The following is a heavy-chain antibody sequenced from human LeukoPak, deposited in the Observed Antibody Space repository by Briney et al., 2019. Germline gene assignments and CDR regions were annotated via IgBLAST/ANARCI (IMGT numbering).Heavy chain of an antibody. V-gene: IGHV3-7*04. CDR1: GFAFSSFW. D-gene: IGHD6-19*01. Sequence: SGGSLRLSCAASGFAFSSFWMSWARQTPGKGLEWVANIKQDGSAKTYGDSVKGRFTISRDSANNALYLQMNSLRAEDTAVYYCARVAGSIDYWGQGTLVTVSS. CDR3: ARVAGSIDY. CDR2: IKQDGSAK. J-gene: IGHJ4*02.